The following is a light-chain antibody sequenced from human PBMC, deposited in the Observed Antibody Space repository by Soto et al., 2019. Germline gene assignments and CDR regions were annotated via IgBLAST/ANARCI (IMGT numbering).Light chain of an antibody. CDR1: SSDVGGYNY. J-gene: IGLJ1*01. CDR2: DVS. V-gene: IGLV2-14*03. CDR3: TSFTSRHTYV. Sequence: QAVVTQPASVSGSPGQSITISCTGTSSDVGGYNYVSWYQQHPDKAPRLMIYDVSNRPSGVSDRFSGSKSGDTASLTISGLQAEDEADYYCTSFTSRHTYVFGTGTKLTVL.